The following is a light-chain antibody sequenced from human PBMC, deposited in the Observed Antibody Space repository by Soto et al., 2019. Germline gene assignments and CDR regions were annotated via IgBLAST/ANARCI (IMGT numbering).Light chain of an antibody. CDR2: EVT. V-gene: IGLV2-14*01. Sequence: QSVLTQPASMSGSRGQSITISCAGTSNDVGAYNYVSWYQHHPGQAPKLMIYEVTNRPSGVSPRFSGSKSGNTASLIISGLQAEDEAHYYCYSYTTTNTWLFGGGTKLTVL. CDR1: SNDVGAYNY. J-gene: IGLJ2*01. CDR3: YSYTTTNTWL.